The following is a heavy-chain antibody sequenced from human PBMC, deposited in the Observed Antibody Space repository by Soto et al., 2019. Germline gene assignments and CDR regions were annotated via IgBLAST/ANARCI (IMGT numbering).Heavy chain of an antibody. Sequence: QVQLVQSGAEVKKPGASVKVSCKASGYTFTSYAMHWVRQAPGQRLEWMGWINAGNGNTKYSQKFQGRVTSTRDTSASTAYMELSSLRSEDTAVYYCARTYCSSTSCYPTSWFDPWGQGTLVTVSS. CDR3: ARTYCSSTSCYPTSWFDP. D-gene: IGHD2-2*01. V-gene: IGHV1-3*01. J-gene: IGHJ5*02. CDR1: GYTFTSYA. CDR2: INAGNGNT.